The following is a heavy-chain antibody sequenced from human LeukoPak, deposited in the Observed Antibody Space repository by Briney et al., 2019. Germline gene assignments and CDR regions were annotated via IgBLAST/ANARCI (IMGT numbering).Heavy chain of an antibody. CDR1: GFTFNSYA. CDR3: AKDQKKGYYYYGMDV. CDR2: ISGSGGST. V-gene: IGHV3-23*01. Sequence: PGGSLRLSCAASGFTFNSYAMSWVRQAPGKGLEGVSGISGSGGSTYYADSVKGRFTISRDNSKNTLYLQMNSLRAEDTAVYYCAKDQKKGYYYYGMDVWGQGTTVTVSS. J-gene: IGHJ6*02.